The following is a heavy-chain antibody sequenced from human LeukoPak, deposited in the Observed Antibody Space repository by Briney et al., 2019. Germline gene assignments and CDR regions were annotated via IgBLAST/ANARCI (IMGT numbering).Heavy chain of an antibody. CDR2: IYHSGST. V-gene: IGHV4-38-2*02. D-gene: IGHD6-19*01. Sequence: SETLSLTCTVSGYSINSGYYWGWIRQPPGKGLEWIGSIYHSGSTFYNPSLKSRVTISVDKSKNQFSLKLSSVTAADTAVYYCVVAVAAYDYWGQGTLVTVSS. J-gene: IGHJ4*02. CDR1: GYSINSGYY. CDR3: VVAVAAYDY.